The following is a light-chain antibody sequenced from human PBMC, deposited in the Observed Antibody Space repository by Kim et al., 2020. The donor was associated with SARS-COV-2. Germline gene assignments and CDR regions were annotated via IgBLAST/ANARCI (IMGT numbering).Light chain of an antibody. CDR2: DKN. CDR3: NSRDSSGDHVV. Sequence: SSELTQDPAVSVALGQTVRITCQGDSLRNFYARWYEQKPGQAPVLVIYDKNNRPSGIPDRFSGSSSGNTASLTITGAQAEDEADYYCNSRDSSGDHVVFGGGTMLTVL. CDR1: SLRNFY. J-gene: IGLJ2*01. V-gene: IGLV3-19*01.